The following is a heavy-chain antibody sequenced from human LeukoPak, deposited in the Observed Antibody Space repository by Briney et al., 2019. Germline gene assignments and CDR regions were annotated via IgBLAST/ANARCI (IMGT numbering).Heavy chain of an antibody. CDR1: GFTFSSYS. CDR2: ISSSSSYI. CDR3: AKGDIVVVTAFDY. J-gene: IGHJ4*02. Sequence: PGGSLRLSCAASGFTFSSYSMNWVRQAPGNRLEWVSSISSSSSYIYYADSVKGRFTISRDNSKNTLYLQMNSLRAEDTAVYYCAKGDIVVVTAFDYWGQGTLVTVSS. D-gene: IGHD2-21*02. V-gene: IGHV3-21*04.